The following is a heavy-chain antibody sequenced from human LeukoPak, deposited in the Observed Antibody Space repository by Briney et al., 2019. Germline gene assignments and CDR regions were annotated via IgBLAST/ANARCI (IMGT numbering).Heavy chain of an antibody. J-gene: IGHJ1*01. CDR1: GGSISTYY. V-gene: IGHV4-59*01. CDR2: IYHSGST. Sequence: SETLSLTCTVSGGSISTYYWNWIRQPPGKGLEWIGYIYHSGSTNYNPSLQSRVTISVDTSKNQFSLNLNSVTAADTAVYYCARGGAARLHFQNWGQGTLVTASS. D-gene: IGHD6-6*01. CDR3: ARGGAARLHFQN.